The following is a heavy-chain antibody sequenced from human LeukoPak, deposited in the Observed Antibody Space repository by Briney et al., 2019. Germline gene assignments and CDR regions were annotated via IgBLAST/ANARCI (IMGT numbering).Heavy chain of an antibody. CDR2: TSSSSSYI. D-gene: IGHD6-13*01. V-gene: IGHV3-21*01. J-gene: IGHJ5*02. CDR1: GFTFSSHS. Sequence: KSGGSLRLSCAASGFTFSSHSMNWVRQAPGKGLEWVSSTSSSSSYIYYADSVKGRFTLSRDNAKNSLYLQMNSLRAEDTAVYYCARDAKYSSSWAYNWFDPWGQGTLVTVSS. CDR3: ARDAKYSSSWAYNWFDP.